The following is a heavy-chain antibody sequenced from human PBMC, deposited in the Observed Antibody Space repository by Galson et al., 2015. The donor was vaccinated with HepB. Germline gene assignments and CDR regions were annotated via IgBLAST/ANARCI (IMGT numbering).Heavy chain of an antibody. CDR2: IIPILGIA. CDR3: ARDRACGGDCSWGVLGAFDI. CDR1: GGTFSSYT. Sequence: SVKVSCKASGGTFSSYTISWVRQAPGQGLEWMGRIIPILGIANYAQKFQGRVTITADKSTSTAYMELSSLRSEDTAVYYCARDRACGGDCSWGVLGAFDIWGQGTMVTVSS. D-gene: IGHD2-21*02. V-gene: IGHV1-69*04. J-gene: IGHJ3*02.